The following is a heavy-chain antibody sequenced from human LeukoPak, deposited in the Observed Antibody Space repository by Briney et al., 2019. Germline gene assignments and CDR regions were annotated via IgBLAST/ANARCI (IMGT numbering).Heavy chain of an antibody. V-gene: IGHV4-39*01. CDR3: ARSRASYYDFWSGYTNGGYYFDY. CDR1: GGSISSSSYY. CDR2: IYYSGST. Sequence: PSETLPLTCTVSGGSISSSSYYWGWIRQPPGKGLEWIGSIYYSGSTYYNPSLKSRVTISVDTSKNQFSLKLSSVTAADTAVYYCARSRASYYDFWSGYTNGGYYFDYWGQGTLVTVSS. D-gene: IGHD3-3*01. J-gene: IGHJ4*02.